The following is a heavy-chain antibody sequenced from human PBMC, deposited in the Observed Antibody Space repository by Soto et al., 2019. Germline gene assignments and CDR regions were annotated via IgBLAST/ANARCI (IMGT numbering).Heavy chain of an antibody. CDR1: GGSISSGGYY. D-gene: IGHD3-9*01. CDR3: ARARHILTGRYGMDV. J-gene: IGHJ6*02. V-gene: IGHV4-31*03. CDR2: IYYSGST. Sequence: SETLSLTCTVSGGSISSGGYYWSRIRQHPGKGLEWIGYIYYSGSTYYNPSLKSRVTISVDTSKNQFSLKLSSVTAADTAVYYCARARHILTGRYGMDVWGQGTTVTV.